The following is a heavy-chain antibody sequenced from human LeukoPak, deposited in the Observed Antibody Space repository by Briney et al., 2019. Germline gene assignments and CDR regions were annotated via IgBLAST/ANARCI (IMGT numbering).Heavy chain of an antibody. Sequence: GGSLRLSCAASGFTFSSYWMSWVRQAPGKGLEWVANIKQDGSEKYYVDSVKGRFTISRDNAKNSLYLQMNSLRAEDTAVYYCARDPYDAYFDWLSPPGYWGQGTLVTVSS. CDR2: IKQDGSEK. CDR1: GFTFSSYW. D-gene: IGHD3-9*01. CDR3: ARDPYDAYFDWLSPPGY. V-gene: IGHV3-7*03. J-gene: IGHJ4*02.